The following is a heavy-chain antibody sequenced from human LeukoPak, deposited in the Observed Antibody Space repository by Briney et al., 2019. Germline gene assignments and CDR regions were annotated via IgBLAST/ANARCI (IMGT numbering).Heavy chain of an antibody. D-gene: IGHD1-26*01. CDR1: GFTFSDYY. CDR2: ISSSSSYT. J-gene: IGHJ4*02. CDR3: ARYSESYHAIDY. V-gene: IGHV3-11*03. Sequence: GGSLRLSCAASGFTFSDYYMSWIRQAPGKGLEWVSYISSSSSYTNYADSVKGRFTISRDNAKNSLYLQMNSLRAEDTAVYYCARYSESYHAIDYWGQGTLVTVSS.